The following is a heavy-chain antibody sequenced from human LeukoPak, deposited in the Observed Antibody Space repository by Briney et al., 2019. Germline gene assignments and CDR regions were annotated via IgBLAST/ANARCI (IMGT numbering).Heavy chain of an antibody. CDR2: IYYSGST. D-gene: IGHD2-15*01. J-gene: IGHJ4*02. V-gene: IGHV4-59*01. CDR3: ARVRMVAAPHFDY. CDR1: GGSISSYY. Sequence: SETLSLTCTVSGGSISSYYWSWIRQRPGKGLEWIGYIYYSGSTNYNPSLKSRVTISVDTSKNQFSLKLSSVTAADTAVYYCARVRMVAAPHFDYWGQGTLVTVSS.